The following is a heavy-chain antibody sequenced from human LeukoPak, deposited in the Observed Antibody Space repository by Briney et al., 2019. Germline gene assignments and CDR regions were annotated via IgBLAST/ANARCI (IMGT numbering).Heavy chain of an antibody. CDR3: ARGSYGSGTPPAFDI. Sequence: KPSETLSLACAVYGGSFSGYYWSWIRQPPGKGLEWVGEINHNGSTNYNPSLKSRVTISVDTSKNQFSLKLSSVPAADTAVYYCARGSYGSGTPPAFDIWGQGTMVTVSS. CDR2: INHNGST. V-gene: IGHV4-34*01. CDR1: GGSFSGYY. D-gene: IGHD3-10*01. J-gene: IGHJ3*02.